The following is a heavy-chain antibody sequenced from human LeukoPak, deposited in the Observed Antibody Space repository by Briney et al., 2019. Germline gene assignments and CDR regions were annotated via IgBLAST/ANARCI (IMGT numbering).Heavy chain of an antibody. D-gene: IGHD3-22*01. Sequence: GGSLRLSSAASGFTFSSYGLLWIRQAPGKWMEWVPGISLEGSNKYYADSVKSRFTISRDNSKNTLYLQMNSLRAEDTAVYYCARHCRTMIVVVGMDVCGKGNPGTASS. J-gene: IGHJ6*04. V-gene: IGHV3-30*03. CDR3: ARHCRTMIVVVGMDV. CDR1: GFTFSSYG. CDR2: ISLEGSNK.